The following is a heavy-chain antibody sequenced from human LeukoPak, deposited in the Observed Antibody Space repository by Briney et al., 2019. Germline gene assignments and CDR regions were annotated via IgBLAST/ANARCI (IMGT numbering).Heavy chain of an antibody. D-gene: IGHD6-6*01. CDR2: ISSSGSTI. Sequence: GGPLRLSCAASGFTFSSYEMNWVRQAPGKGLEWVSYISSSGSTIYYADSVKGRFTISRDNAKNSLYLQMNSLRAEDTAVYYCARDLYSSSYRDYWGQGTLVTVSS. CDR3: ARDLYSSSYRDY. V-gene: IGHV3-48*03. J-gene: IGHJ4*02. CDR1: GFTFSSYE.